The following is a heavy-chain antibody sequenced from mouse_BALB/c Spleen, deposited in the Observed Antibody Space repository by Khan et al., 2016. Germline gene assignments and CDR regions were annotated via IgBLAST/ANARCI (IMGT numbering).Heavy chain of an antibody. CDR1: GYSITSDYA. J-gene: IGHJ3*01. CDR2: ISYRGST. CDR3: ASDPYGYDVAWFAY. V-gene: IGHV3-2*02. D-gene: IGHD2-2*01. Sequence: EVQLQESGPGLVKPSQSLSLTCTVTGYSITSDYAWNWIRQFPGNKLEWMGYISYRGSTNYNPSLKSRISITRDTSKNQFFLQLNSVITEDTATYFCASDPYGYDVAWFAYWGQGTLVSVSA.